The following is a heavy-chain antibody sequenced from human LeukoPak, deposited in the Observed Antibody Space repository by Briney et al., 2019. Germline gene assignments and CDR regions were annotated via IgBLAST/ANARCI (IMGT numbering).Heavy chain of an antibody. CDR3: TREYSSGWPFDF. CDR1: GFTFSDSA. Sequence: GGSLRLSCAASGFTFSDSAIHWVRQATGKGLEWVGRIRSKADTYATTYAASPEGRFTISRDDSRNRAYLQMSSLRTDDTAVYYCTREYSSGWPFDFWGQGTLVTVSS. D-gene: IGHD6-19*01. J-gene: IGHJ4*02. V-gene: IGHV3-73*01. CDR2: IRSKADTYAT.